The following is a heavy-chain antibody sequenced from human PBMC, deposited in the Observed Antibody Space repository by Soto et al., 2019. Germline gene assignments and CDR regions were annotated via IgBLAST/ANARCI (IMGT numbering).Heavy chain of an antibody. CDR1: GGSISSYY. CDR3: ARYKSNYYYGMDV. CDR2: IYYSGIT. D-gene: IGHD1-20*01. V-gene: IGHV4-59*01. J-gene: IGHJ6*02. Sequence: SETLSLTCTVSGGSISSYYWSWIRQPPGKGLEWIGYIYYSGITNYNPSLKSRVTISVDTSKNQFSLKLSSVTAAYTVVYYCARYKSNYYYGMDVWGQGTTVTVSS.